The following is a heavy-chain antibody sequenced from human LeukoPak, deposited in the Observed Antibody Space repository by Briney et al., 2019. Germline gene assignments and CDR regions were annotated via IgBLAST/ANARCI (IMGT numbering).Heavy chain of an antibody. CDR2: ISWNSGSI. Sequence: GGSLRLSCAASGFTFDDYAMHWVRQAPGKGLEWVSGISWNSGSIGYADSVKGRITISRDNAKNSLYLQMNSLRAEDTALYYCAKSLVDIVVVVAATPLDYWGQGTLVTVSS. V-gene: IGHV3-9*01. CDR3: AKSLVDIVVVVAATPLDY. CDR1: GFTFDDYA. D-gene: IGHD2-15*01. J-gene: IGHJ4*02.